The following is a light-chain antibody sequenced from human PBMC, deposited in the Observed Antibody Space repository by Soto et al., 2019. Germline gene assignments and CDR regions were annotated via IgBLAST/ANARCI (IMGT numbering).Light chain of an antibody. CDR2: GAS. Sequence: EIVMTQSPATLSVSPGERATLSCRASQSVGSNLAWYQQRPGQAPRLLIYGASTRATDIPGRFSGSGSGTEFTLTISSLQSEDFAVYYCQQYNNWPPMYTFGQGTKVDIK. CDR1: QSVGSN. J-gene: IGKJ2*01. CDR3: QQYNNWPPMYT. V-gene: IGKV3-15*01.